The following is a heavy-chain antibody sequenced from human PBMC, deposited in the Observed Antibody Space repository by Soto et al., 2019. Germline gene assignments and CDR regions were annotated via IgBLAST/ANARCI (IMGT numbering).Heavy chain of an antibody. CDR3: AKEQDNTAQSWTFDL. J-gene: IGHJ2*01. V-gene: IGHV3-23*01. CDR2: MSERSGPP. Sequence: ELQLLESGGDSVQPGGSLRLSCAASGFNFRKFAMSWVRQAPGKGLEWVSGMSERSGPPLYADSVKGRFTISRDNAKSTLHLEMNSLRPEDTAVYYCAKEQDNTAQSWTFDLWGRGTPVTVSS. CDR1: GFNFRKFA. D-gene: IGHD1-1*01.